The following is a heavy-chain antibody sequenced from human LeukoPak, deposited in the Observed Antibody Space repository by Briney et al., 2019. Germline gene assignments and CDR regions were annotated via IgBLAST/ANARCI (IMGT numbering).Heavy chain of an antibody. CDR2: TYYRSKWYN. J-gene: IGHJ6*02. D-gene: IGHD3-22*01. V-gene: IGHV6-1*01. Sequence: SQTLSLTCAISGDSVSSNTAAWNWLRQSPSRGLEWLGRTYYRSKWYNDYAVSVKSRITINPDTSKNQFSLQLNSVTPEDTAVYYCARDSLDSSGYRVYYYGMDVWGQGTTVTVSS. CDR1: GDSVSSNTAA. CDR3: ARDSLDSSGYRVYYYGMDV.